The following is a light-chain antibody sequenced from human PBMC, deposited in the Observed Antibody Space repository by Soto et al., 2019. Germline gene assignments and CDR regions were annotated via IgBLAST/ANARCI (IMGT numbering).Light chain of an antibody. V-gene: IGKV3-11*01. J-gene: IGKJ5*01. Sequence: EIVLAQSPATLSLSPGERATISCRASQSVGIYLAWYQQKPGQAPRLLIYDASNRATDIPDKFSASGSGPDFSLTISSLEPEDFAIYYCQQGNNGPLISFGQGTRLEIK. CDR1: QSVGIY. CDR3: QQGNNGPLIS. CDR2: DAS.